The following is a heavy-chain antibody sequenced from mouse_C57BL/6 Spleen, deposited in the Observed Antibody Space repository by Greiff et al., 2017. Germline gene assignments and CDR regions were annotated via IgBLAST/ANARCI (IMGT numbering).Heavy chain of an antibody. D-gene: IGHD1-3*01. CDR2: ISDGGSYT. V-gene: IGHV5-4*01. Sequence: EVNLVESGGGLVKPGGSLKLSCAASGFTFSSYAMSWVRQTPEKRLEWVATISDGGSYTYYPDNVKGRFTISRDNAKNNLYLQMSHLKSEDTAMYYCARDGSGDGFAYWGQGTLVTVSA. CDR3: ARDGSGDGFAY. J-gene: IGHJ3*01. CDR1: GFTFSSYA.